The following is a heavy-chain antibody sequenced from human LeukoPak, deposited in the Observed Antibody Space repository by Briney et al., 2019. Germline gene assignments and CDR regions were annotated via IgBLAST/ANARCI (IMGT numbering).Heavy chain of an antibody. D-gene: IGHD6-13*01. CDR3: AKAAAAPGFDF. J-gene: IGHJ4*02. Sequence: GGSLRLSCAASGFTFSTFDLNWVRQAPGKGLEWVATVSGSGDRMYHADSVKGRFTISRDNSKNTIYLQMNSLRAEDTALYYCAKAAAAPGFDFWGQGTLVTVSS. CDR2: VSGSGDRM. V-gene: IGHV3-23*01. CDR1: GFTFSTFD.